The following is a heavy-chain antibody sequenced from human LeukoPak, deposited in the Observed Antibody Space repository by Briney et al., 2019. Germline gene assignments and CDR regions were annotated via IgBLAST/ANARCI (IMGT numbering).Heavy chain of an antibody. V-gene: IGHV1-18*01. D-gene: IGHD2-21*01. CDR2: ISAYNGNT. CDR3: ARSVVVIAHNADWFDP. J-gene: IGHJ5*02. Sequence: GASVKVSCKASGYTFTSYGISWVRQAPGQGLEWMGWISAYNGNTNYAQKLQGRVTMTTDTSTSTAYMELRSLRSDDTAVYYCARSVVVIAHNADWFDPWGQGTLVTVSS. CDR1: GYTFTSYG.